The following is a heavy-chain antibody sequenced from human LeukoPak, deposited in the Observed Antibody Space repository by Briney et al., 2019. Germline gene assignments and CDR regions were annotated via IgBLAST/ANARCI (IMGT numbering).Heavy chain of an antibody. Sequence: ASVKVSCKASGYTFTSYDINWVRQATGQGLEWMGWMNPNSGNTGYAQKFQGRVTMTRSTSISTAYMELSSLRSEDTAVYYCARGITMVRGVIYYYYGMDVWGQGTTVTVSS. V-gene: IGHV1-8*01. CDR2: MNPNSGNT. CDR3: ARGITMVRGVIYYYYGMDV. D-gene: IGHD3-10*01. J-gene: IGHJ6*02. CDR1: GYTFTSYD.